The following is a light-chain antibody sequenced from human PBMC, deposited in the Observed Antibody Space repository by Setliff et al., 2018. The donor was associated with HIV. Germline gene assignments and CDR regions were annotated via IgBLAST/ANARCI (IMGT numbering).Light chain of an antibody. CDR2: EVN. V-gene: IGLV2-11*01. CDR1: STDFSTFTF. J-gene: IGLJ1*01. Sequence: QSVLAQPASVSGSPGQSLTISCTGTSTDFSTFTFVSWYQQYPGEAPKLIIYEVNERPSGVPDRFSGSKSGNTASLTISMLQAEDEAEYYCCSYAGTSYVFGSGTKVTVL. CDR3: CSYAGTSYV.